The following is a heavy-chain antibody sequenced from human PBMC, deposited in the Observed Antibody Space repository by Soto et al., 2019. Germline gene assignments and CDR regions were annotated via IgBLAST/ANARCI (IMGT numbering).Heavy chain of an antibody. CDR3: TRDRLTLTTSLIFDY. V-gene: IGHV1-18*01. J-gene: IGHJ4*02. D-gene: IGHD4-17*01. Sequence: ASVKISCKASGYTFTSSGISGVRQAPGQGLEWLGWISPYDDNTKYAQILQGRVTMTTDTSTSTVYMELRSLRSDDTAVYYCTRDRLTLTTSLIFDYWGQGTLVTVSS. CDR1: GYTFTSSG. CDR2: ISPYDDNT.